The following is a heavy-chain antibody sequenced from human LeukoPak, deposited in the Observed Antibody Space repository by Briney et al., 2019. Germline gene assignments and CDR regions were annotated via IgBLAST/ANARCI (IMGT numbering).Heavy chain of an antibody. CDR2: INPNSGGT. CDR1: GYTFTGYY. V-gene: IGHV1-2*02. Sequence: ASVKVSCKASGYTFTGYYMHWGRQAPGQGLGGRGWINPNSGGTNYAQKFQGRVTMTRDTSISTAYMELSRLRSDDTAVYYCARPYCSSTSCYTWFDPWGQGTLVTVSS. D-gene: IGHD2-2*02. CDR3: ARPYCSSTSCYTWFDP. J-gene: IGHJ5*02.